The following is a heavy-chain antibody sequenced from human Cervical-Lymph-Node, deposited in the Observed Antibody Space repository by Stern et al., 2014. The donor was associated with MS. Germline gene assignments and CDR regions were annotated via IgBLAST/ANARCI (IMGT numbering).Heavy chain of an antibody. J-gene: IGHJ4*02. CDR2: MNPYTGKT. CDR3: ARGRDYGR. D-gene: IGHD4-17*01. CDR1: GYTFTNYD. Sequence: VQLVESGAEVKKPGASVKVSCKASGYTFTNYDLNWVRQASGQGLEWMGWMNPYTGKTGYSQKFQGRVTMTMNTSISTVYMELRSLRSEDTAVYYCARGRDYGRWGQGTLVTVSS. V-gene: IGHV1-8*01.